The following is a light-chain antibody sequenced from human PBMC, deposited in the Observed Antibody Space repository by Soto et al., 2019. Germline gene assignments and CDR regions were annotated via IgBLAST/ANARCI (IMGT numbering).Light chain of an antibody. CDR1: QSVTSGH. V-gene: IGKV3-20*01. J-gene: IGKJ5*01. CDR3: QQYGSSVT. Sequence: IVLTQSPGTLSLSPGKRATLSCRASQSVTSGHLAWYQQRPGQAPRLLIYDASSRAAGIPDRFSGSGSGTDFTLTISRLEPEDFAVYHCQQYGSSVTLGQGTRLEIK. CDR2: DAS.